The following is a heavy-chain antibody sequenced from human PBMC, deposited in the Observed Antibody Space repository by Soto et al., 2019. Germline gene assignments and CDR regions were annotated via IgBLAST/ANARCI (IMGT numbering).Heavy chain of an antibody. J-gene: IGHJ1*01. CDR1: GGSFRSFY. Sequence: SEALSLTCAVYGGSFRSFYWSWIRQPPGKGLEWIGEINHSGSTKYNPSLRSRVTISLDTAKKEFSLKLSSVTAADTDVYYCARAPDGVVEYFQHWGQGTLVTVS. CDR3: ARAPDGVVEYFQH. D-gene: IGHD2-15*01. CDR2: INHSGST. V-gene: IGHV4-34*01.